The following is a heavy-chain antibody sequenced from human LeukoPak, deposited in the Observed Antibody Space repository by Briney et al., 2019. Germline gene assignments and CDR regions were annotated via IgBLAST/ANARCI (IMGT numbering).Heavy chain of an antibody. J-gene: IGHJ4*02. CDR2: ISGSGGST. CDR3: AKGSGNGYGSGPFDY. D-gene: IGHD3-10*01. CDR1: GFTFSSYA. Sequence: GGSLRLSCAASGFTFSSYAMNWVRQAPGKGLEWVSAISGSGGSTYYADSVKGRFTISRDNSKNTLYLQMNSLRAEDTAIYFCAKGSGNGYGSGPFDYWGQGTLVTVSS. V-gene: IGHV3-23*01.